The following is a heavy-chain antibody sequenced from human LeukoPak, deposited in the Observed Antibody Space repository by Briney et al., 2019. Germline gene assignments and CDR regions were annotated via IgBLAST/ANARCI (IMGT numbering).Heavy chain of an antibody. CDR2: IIPILGIA. CDR1: GGTFSSYA. D-gene: IGHD1-26*01. J-gene: IGHJ6*02. V-gene: IGHV1-69*04. CDR3: ASPGRVGATTGDYYYGMDV. Sequence: SVKVSCKASGGTFSSYAISWVRQAPGQGLEWMGRIIPILGIANYAQKFQGRVTITADKSTSTAYMELSSLRSEDTAVYYCASPGRVGATTGDYYYGMDVWGQGTTVTVSS.